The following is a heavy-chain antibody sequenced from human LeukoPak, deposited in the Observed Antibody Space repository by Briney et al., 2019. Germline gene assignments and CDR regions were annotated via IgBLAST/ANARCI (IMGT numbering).Heavy chain of an antibody. V-gene: IGHV1-2*02. CDR2: INPNSGGT. CDR3: AGGNSGYDKSFAY. Sequence: ASVKVSCKASGYTFTGYYMHWVRQAPGQGLEWMGWINPNSGGTNYAQKFQGRVTMTRDTPISTAYMELSRLRSDDTAVYYCAGGNSGYDKSFAYSGEGTPVTASS. J-gene: IGHJ4*02. CDR1: GYTFTGYY. D-gene: IGHD5-12*01.